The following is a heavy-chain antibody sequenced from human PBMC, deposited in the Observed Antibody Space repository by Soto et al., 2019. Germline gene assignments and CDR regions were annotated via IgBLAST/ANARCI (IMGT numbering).Heavy chain of an antibody. V-gene: IGHV3-15*07. J-gene: IGHJ6*03. D-gene: IGHD2-2*01. CDR3: FTESFYCSSTSCDYYYMDV. Sequence: GGSLRLSCAASGFTFSNAWINWVRQAPGKGLEWVGRIKSKTDGGTTDYAAPVKGRFTISRDDSKNTLYLQMNSLKTEDTAVYYCFTESFYCSSTSCDYYYMDVWGKGTTVTVSS. CDR1: GFTFSNAW. CDR2: IKSKTDGGTT.